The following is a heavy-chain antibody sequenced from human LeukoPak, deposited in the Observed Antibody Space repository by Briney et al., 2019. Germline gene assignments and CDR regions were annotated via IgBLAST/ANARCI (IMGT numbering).Heavy chain of an antibody. Sequence: GGSLRLCCAASGVTVSSNHMSWVRQAPGKGLEWVSYTYSDGRTYYADSVKGRFTISRDNSQNTLYLQMKSLRAEDTAIYYCARDYYGSGSYYNSSDYWGQGTLVTVSS. CDR3: ARDYYGSGSYYNSSDY. D-gene: IGHD3-10*01. J-gene: IGHJ4*02. CDR2: TYSDGRT. V-gene: IGHV3-53*01. CDR1: GVTVSSNH.